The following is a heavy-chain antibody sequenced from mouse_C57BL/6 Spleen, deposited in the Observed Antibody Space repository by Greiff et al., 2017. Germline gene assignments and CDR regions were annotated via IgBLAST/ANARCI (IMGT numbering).Heavy chain of an antibody. V-gene: IGHV1-50*01. Sequence: QVQLQQPGAELVKPGASVKLSCKASGYTFTSYWMQWVKQRPGQGLEWIGEIDPSDSYTNYNQKFKGKATLTVDTSSSTAYMQLSSLTSEDSAVYYWARGGYDGNPEYWGQGTTLTVSS. CDR1: GYTFTSYW. CDR2: IDPSDSYT. D-gene: IGHD2-1*01. J-gene: IGHJ2*01. CDR3: ARGGYDGNPEY.